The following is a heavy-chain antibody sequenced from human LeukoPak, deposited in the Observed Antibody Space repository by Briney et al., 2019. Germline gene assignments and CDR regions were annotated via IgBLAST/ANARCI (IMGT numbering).Heavy chain of an antibody. J-gene: IGHJ3*02. CDR3: ARRNDFGI. CDR2: IYYSGNT. CDR1: GGSISGDH. Sequence: SETLCLTCTVSGGSISGDHWNWIRQPPGKGLEWIGYIYYSGNTNYNPSLKSRVTISVDTSKNQFSLKLNSVTAADTAVYYCARRNDFGIWGQGTMVTVSS. V-gene: IGHV4-59*08.